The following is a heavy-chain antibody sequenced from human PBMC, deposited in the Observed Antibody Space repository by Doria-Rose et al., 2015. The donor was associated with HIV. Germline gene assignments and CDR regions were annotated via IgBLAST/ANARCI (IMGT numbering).Heavy chain of an antibody. Sequence: VQLQESGPGLVKASETLSLTCAVSGGSISSYYWGWIRQPPGKGLEWIGSIYYSGSTNYSPSLKSRLTISMDTYRNQLSLRLTSVTTADTAIYYCAGGDLYGDYSLDSWGQGTLVTVSS. V-gene: IGHV4-59*01. CDR2: IYYSGST. J-gene: IGHJ4*02. CDR3: AGGDLYGDYSLDS. D-gene: IGHD4-17*01. CDR1: GGSISSYY.